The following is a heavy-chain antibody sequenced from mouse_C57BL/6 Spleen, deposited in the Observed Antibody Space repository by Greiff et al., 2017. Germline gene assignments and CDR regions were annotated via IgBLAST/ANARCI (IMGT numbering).Heavy chain of an antibody. V-gene: IGHV1-82*01. J-gene: IGHJ1*03. CDR3: ARSGDYGSSPYWYFDV. CDR1: GYAFSSSW. Sequence: QVQLQQSGPELVQPGASVKISCKASGYAFSSSWMNWVKQRPGKGLAWIGRIYPGAGDTNYNGKFKGKATLTADKSSSTAYMQLSSLTSEDSAVYFCARSGDYGSSPYWYFDVWGTGTTVTVSS. D-gene: IGHD1-1*01. CDR2: IYPGAGDT.